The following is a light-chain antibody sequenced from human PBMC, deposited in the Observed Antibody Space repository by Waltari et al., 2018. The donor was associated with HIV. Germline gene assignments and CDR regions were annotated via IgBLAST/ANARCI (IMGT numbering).Light chain of an antibody. V-gene: IGLV2-23*01. Sequence: QSALTQPASVSGSPGRSISISCTGPSSDVGSCKFVSWYQQHPGKAPKLLIYEGTKRPSGVSNRFSASKSGNTASLTISGLQAEDEADYYCCSCATPNTRVFGGGTKLTVL. CDR2: EGT. CDR1: SSDVGSCKF. CDR3: CSCATPNTRV. J-gene: IGLJ3*02.